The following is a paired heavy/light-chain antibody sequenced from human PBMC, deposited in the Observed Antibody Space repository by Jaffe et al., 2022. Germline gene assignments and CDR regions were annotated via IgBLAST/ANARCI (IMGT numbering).Heavy chain of an antibody. J-gene: IGHJ6*03. V-gene: IGHV4-4*02. CDR1: GGSINSHDR. CDR3: ARGLISGTDLYYYSYLDV. Sequence: QVQLQVSGPGLVKPSGTLSLTCAVSGGSINSHDRWNWVRQAPGKGLEWIGAISHSGSTYYNPSLKSRVTMSVDQSKNQFSLRMNFMAAADTAVYYCARGLISGTDLYYYSYLDVWGNGTTVTVSS. D-gene: IGHD3-10*01. CDR2: ISHSGST.
Light chain of an antibody. Sequence: DIQMTQSPSSLSASVGDRVTITCRASQSINNYLNWYQQKPGRAPKLLIFLASRLQSGVPSRFSGSGSGTDFTLTITSLQPDDFATYYCQQSYNTRALTFGGGTKVDIK. V-gene: IGKV1-39*01. CDR1: QSINNY. J-gene: IGKJ4*01. CDR2: LAS. CDR3: QQSYNTRALT.